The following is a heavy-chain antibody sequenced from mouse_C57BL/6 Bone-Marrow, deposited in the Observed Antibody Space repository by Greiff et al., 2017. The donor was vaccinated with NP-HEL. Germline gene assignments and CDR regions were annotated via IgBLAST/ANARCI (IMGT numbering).Heavy chain of an antibody. CDR1: GYSITSGYY. D-gene: IGHD1-1*01. CDR2: ISYDGSN. CDR3: ARDYYGSRP. J-gene: IGHJ2*01. Sequence: EVKLQESGPGLVKPSQSLSLTCSVTGYSITSGYYWNWIRQFPGNKLEWMGYISYDGSNNYNPSLKNRISITRDTSKNQFFLKLNSVTTEDTATYYCARDYYGSRPWGQGTTLTVSS. V-gene: IGHV3-6*01.